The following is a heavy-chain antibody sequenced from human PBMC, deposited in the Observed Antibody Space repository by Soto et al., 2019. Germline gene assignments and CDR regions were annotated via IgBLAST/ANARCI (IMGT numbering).Heavy chain of an antibody. CDR1: GGSISSYY. D-gene: IGHD6-19*01. Sequence: SETLSLTCTVSGGSISSYYWSWIRQPPGKGLEWIGYIYYSGSTNYNPSLKSRVTISVDTSKNQFSLKLSSVTAADTAVYYCARHSAVAGTIDCWGQGTLVTVSS. V-gene: IGHV4-59*08. J-gene: IGHJ4*02. CDR2: IYYSGST. CDR3: ARHSAVAGTIDC.